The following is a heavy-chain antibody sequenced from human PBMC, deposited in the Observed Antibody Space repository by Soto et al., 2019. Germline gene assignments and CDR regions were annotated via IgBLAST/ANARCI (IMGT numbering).Heavy chain of an antibody. CDR2: ISSSSSYI. D-gene: IGHD1-26*01. Sequence: AGGSLRLSCAGPGFTFSSYSINWVRQAPGEGLEWVSSISSSSSYIYYADSVKGRFTISRDNAKNSLYLQMNSLRAEDTAVYYCARASPVGATKGYYYGMDVWGQGTTVTVSS. J-gene: IGHJ6*02. CDR3: ARASPVGATKGYYYGMDV. V-gene: IGHV3-21*01. CDR1: GFTFSSYS.